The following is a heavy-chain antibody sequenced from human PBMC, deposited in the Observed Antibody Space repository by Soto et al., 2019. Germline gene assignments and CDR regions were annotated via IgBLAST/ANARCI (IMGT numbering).Heavy chain of an antibody. V-gene: IGHV3-23*01. CDR3: VKDDGRNIPVSFEH. CDR2: IRGSAYST. CDR1: GFTFSTYA. Sequence: GGSLRLSCAASGFTFSTYAMNWVRQGPGKGLEWVSAIRGSAYSTYYADSVKGRFSISRDNSKNTLYLEMNSLRVEDTAIYYCVKDDGRNIPVSFEHWGQGALVTVSS. D-gene: IGHD1-26*01. J-gene: IGHJ4*02.